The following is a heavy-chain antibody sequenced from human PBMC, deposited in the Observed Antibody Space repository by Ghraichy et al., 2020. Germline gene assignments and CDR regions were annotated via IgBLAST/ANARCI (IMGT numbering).Heavy chain of an antibody. J-gene: IGHJ6*02. CDR3: VKDLVGGGFGAYGMDV. CDR2: INSDGGST. Sequence: LSLTCAASGFTFSSYWMHWVRQAPGKGLVWVSRINSDGGSTTYADSVKGRFTISKDNAKNTLYLQMNSLRAEDTAVYYCVKDLVGGGFGAYGMDVWGPGTTVTVSS. D-gene: IGHD2-21*01. V-gene: IGHV3-74*01. CDR1: GFTFSSYW.